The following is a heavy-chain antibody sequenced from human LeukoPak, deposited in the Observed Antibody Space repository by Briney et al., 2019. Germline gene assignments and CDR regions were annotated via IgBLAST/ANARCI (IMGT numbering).Heavy chain of an antibody. CDR2: VYYSGRT. CDR1: GDSISSYY. V-gene: IGHV4-59*01. CDR3: AKVIVGAGFDF. D-gene: IGHD1-26*01. J-gene: IGHJ4*02. Sequence: SETLSLTCTVSGDSISSYYWSWIRQPPGKGLEWIGYVYYSGRTNYSPSLKSRVTISVDTSKNQFSLKLSSVTAADTAVYYCAKVIVGAGFDFWGQGALVTVSS.